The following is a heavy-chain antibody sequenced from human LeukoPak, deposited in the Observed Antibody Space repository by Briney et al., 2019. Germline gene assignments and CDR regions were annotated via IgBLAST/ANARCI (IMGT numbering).Heavy chain of an antibody. CDR2: IYPGDSHT. J-gene: IGHJ4*02. CDR3: ARRVGSTTAFDY. Sequence: GESLKISCQGSGYSFTTYWLGWVRQMPGRGLGLMGIIYPGDSHTRYSPSFQGQVSISADKSISTAYLQWSSLKASDTAMYYCARRVGSTTAFDYWGQGTLVTVSS. CDR1: GYSFTTYW. D-gene: IGHD2-2*01. V-gene: IGHV5-51*01.